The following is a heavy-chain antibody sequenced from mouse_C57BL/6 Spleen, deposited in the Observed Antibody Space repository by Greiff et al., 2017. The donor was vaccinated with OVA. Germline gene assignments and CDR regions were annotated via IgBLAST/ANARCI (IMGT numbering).Heavy chain of an antibody. J-gene: IGHJ3*01. CDR2: ISDGGSYT. Sequence: EVKLMESGGGLVKPGGSLKLSCAASGFTFSSYAMSWVRQTPEKRLEWVATISDGGSYTYYPANVKGRFTISRDNAKHNLYLQMSHLQSEDTPLYYCTRAIYYYGSSFFAYWGQGTLVTVSA. V-gene: IGHV5-4*03. CDR1: GFTFSSYA. CDR3: TRAIYYYGSSFFAY. D-gene: IGHD1-1*01.